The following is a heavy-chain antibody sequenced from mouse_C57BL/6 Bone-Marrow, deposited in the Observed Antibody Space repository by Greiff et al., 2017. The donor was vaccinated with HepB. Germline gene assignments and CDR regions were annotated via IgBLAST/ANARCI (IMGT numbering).Heavy chain of an antibody. Sequence: VQLQQSGPGLVKPSQSLSLTCSVTGYSITSGYYWNWIRQFPGNKLEWMGYISYDGSNNYNPSLKNRISITRDTSKNQFFLKLNSVTTEDTATYYCARESNFTFDYWGQGTTLTVSS. J-gene: IGHJ2*01. D-gene: IGHD2-5*01. V-gene: IGHV3-6*01. CDR1: GYSITSGYY. CDR3: ARESNFTFDY. CDR2: ISYDGSN.